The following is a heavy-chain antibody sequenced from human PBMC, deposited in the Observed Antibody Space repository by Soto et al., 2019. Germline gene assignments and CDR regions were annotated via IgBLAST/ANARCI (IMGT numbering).Heavy chain of an antibody. Sequence: QVQLVQSGAEVKKPGSSVKVSCKASGGTFSSYAISWVRQAPGQGLEWMGGIIPIFGTANYAQKFQGRVTITADESTSTAYMGLSSLRSEDTAVYYCARGEGPVTPYYYYAMDVWGQGTTVTVSS. V-gene: IGHV1-69*12. CDR3: ARGEGPVTPYYYYAMDV. CDR2: IIPIFGTA. CDR1: GGTFSSYA. D-gene: IGHD2-21*02. J-gene: IGHJ6*02.